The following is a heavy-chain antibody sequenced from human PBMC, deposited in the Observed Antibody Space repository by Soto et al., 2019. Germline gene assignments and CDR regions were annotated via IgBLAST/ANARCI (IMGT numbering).Heavy chain of an antibody. CDR3: AKDRKSGSGWYWDY. D-gene: IGHD6-19*01. Sequence: PGGSLRLSCVASVFTVSSNYMSWVRQAPGKGLEWVSVIYSGGSTYYADSVKGRFTISRHNSKNTLYLQMNSLRAEDTAVYYCAKDRKSGSGWYWDYWGQGTLVTVSS. J-gene: IGHJ4*02. CDR2: IYSGGST. CDR1: VFTVSSNY. V-gene: IGHV3-53*01.